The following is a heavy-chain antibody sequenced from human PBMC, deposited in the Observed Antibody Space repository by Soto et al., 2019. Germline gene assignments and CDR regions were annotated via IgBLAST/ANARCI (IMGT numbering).Heavy chain of an antibody. J-gene: IGHJ5*02. V-gene: IGHV1-18*01. CDR1: GYTFTSYG. CDR3: ASHNYYDGSGYLTWFDP. Sequence: SAKVSCNASGYTFTSYGSSCGRQAAGQGLEWMGWISAYNVKQNYAKKLRGRATMTPTTSTSTAYMGLGSLESADTAVYSCASHNYYDGSGYLTWFDPWGQGPLVTVSP. D-gene: IGHD3-22*01. CDR2: ISAYNVKQ.